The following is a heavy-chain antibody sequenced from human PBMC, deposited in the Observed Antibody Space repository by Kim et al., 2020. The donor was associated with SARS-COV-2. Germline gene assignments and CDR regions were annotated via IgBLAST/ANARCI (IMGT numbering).Heavy chain of an antibody. J-gene: IGHJ5*02. Sequence: SETLSLTCTVSGGSIRSSSYYWGWIRQPPGKGLEWIGNIYYSRSTNYNPSLKSRVTISVDTSKNQFSLKLSSVTAADTAVYYCARREYSGYREVTCFDPWGQGTLVTVSS. CDR3: ARREYSGYREVTCFDP. CDR1: GGSIRSSSYY. V-gene: IGHV4-39*01. CDR2: IYYSRST. D-gene: IGHD5-12*01.